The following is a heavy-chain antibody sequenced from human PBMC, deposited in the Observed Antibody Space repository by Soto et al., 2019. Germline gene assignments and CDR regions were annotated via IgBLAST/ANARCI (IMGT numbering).Heavy chain of an antibody. CDR3: ARGLTASYCDYWYFDL. J-gene: IGHJ2*01. Sequence: GGSLRLSCAASGFTFSSYGMHWVRQAPGKGLEWVAVIWYDGSNKYYADSVKGRFTISRDNSKNTLYLQMNSLRAEDTAVYYCARGLTASYCDYWYFDLWGRGTLVTVSS. CDR1: GFTFSSYG. CDR2: IWYDGSNK. V-gene: IGHV3-33*01. D-gene: IGHD2-8*02.